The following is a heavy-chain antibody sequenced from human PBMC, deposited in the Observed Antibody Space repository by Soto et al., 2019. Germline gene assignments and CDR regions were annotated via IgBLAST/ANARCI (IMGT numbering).Heavy chain of an antibody. CDR3: ARDRLAHYGDYGMDV. J-gene: IGHJ6*02. V-gene: IGHV4-31*03. Sequence: SETLSLTCTVSGGSISSGGYYWSWIRQHPGKGLEWIGYIYYSGSTYYNPSLKSRVTISVDTSKDQFSLKLSSVTAADTAVYYCARDRLAHYGDYGMDVWGQGTTVTVSS. CDR2: IYYSGST. CDR1: GGSISSGGYY. D-gene: IGHD4-17*01.